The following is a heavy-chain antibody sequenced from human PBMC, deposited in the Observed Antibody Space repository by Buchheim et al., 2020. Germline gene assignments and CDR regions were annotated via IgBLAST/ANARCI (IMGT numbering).Heavy chain of an antibody. Sequence: EVQLVESGGGLVQPGGSLRLSCAASGFIFNYYSMSWVRQAPGKGLEWVSYISNSSSTIYYADSVKGRFTISRDNAKNSLYLQMNSLRDEDTAVYYCARLHYYDSSGYPDYWGQGTL. CDR2: ISNSSSTI. V-gene: IGHV3-48*02. D-gene: IGHD3-22*01. CDR1: GFIFNYYS. CDR3: ARLHYYDSSGYPDY. J-gene: IGHJ4*02.